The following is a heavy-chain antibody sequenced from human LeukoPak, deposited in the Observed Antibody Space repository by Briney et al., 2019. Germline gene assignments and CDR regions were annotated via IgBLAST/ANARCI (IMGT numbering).Heavy chain of an antibody. CDR3: ARGRYDSRIFDY. CDR2: ISGTSSTI. Sequence: GGSLRLSCAASGFIFSDYYMSWIRQTPGKGLEWVSYISGTSSTIYYADSVKGRFTISRDNGKNSLFLQMNSLRAEDTAVYYCARGRYDSRIFDYWGQGTLVTVSS. CDR1: GFIFSDYY. D-gene: IGHD3-22*01. J-gene: IGHJ4*02. V-gene: IGHV3-11*04.